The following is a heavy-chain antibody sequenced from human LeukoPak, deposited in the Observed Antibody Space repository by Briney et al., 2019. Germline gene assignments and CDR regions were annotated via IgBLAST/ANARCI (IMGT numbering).Heavy chain of an antibody. V-gene: IGHV3-23*01. CDR2: ISGGGDTT. CDR3: ARAYDYVWGSYPYFYY. Sequence: GGSLRLSCAASGFTFSSDAMSWVRQAPGKGLEWVSVISGGGDTTFYSDSVKGRFTISRDNAKNSLYLQMNSLRAEDTAVYYCARAYDYVWGSYPYFYYWGQGTLVTVSS. CDR1: GFTFSSDA. J-gene: IGHJ4*02. D-gene: IGHD3-16*02.